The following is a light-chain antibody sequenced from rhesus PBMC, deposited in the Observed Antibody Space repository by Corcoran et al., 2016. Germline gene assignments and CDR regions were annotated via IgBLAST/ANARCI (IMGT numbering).Light chain of an antibody. V-gene: IGKV2-72*01. CDR1: QSLLHSNGNTY. CDR3: VQAIAFPYS. J-gene: IGKJ2*01. Sequence: DIVMTQTPLSLPITPGEPASISCRSSQSLLHSNGNTYLHWYLQKPGQSPQPLIYGGSNRASGGPDRFSGRGSGTDFTLKISKVEAEDVGVYYCVQAIAFPYSFGQGTKVEIK. CDR2: GGS.